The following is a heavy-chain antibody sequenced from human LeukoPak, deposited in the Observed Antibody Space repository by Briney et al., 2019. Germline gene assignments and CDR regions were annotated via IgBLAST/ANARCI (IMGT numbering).Heavy chain of an antibody. J-gene: IGHJ5*02. CDR2: IYTSGST. D-gene: IGHD2-8*01. V-gene: IGHV4-4*07. Sequence: SETLSLTCSVSGGSISGYYWSWIRQLPGERLEWIGRIYTSGSTNYNPSLKSRVTMSVDTSKNQFSLKLSSVTAADTAVYYCARDVVLMVYAKYNWFDPWGQGTLVTVSS. CDR3: ARDVVLMVYAKYNWFDP. CDR1: GGSISGYY.